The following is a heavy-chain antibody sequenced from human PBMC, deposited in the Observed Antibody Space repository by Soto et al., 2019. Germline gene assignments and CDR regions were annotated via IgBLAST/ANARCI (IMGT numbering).Heavy chain of an antibody. Sequence: GGSLRLSCAASGFTFSSYGMHWVRQAPGKGLEWVAVISYDGSKKYYADSVKGRFTISRDNAKNSLYLQMNSLRAEDTAVYYCARDRGYYDFWSGYYSELYYGMDVWGQGTTVTVSS. V-gene: IGHV3-30*03. CDR2: ISYDGSKK. CDR1: GFTFSSYG. J-gene: IGHJ6*02. CDR3: ARDRGYYDFWSGYYSELYYGMDV. D-gene: IGHD3-3*01.